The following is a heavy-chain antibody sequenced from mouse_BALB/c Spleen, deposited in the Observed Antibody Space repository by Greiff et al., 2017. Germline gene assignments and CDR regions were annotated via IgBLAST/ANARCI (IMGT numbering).Heavy chain of an antibody. Sequence: VQLQQSGPELVKPGASVKMSCKASGYTFTSYVMHWVKQKPGQGLEWIGYINPYNDGTKYNEKFKGKATLTSDKSSSTAYMELSSLTSEDSAVYYCARGLLRLPYYFDYWGQGTTLTVSS. D-gene: IGHD1-2*01. CDR3: ARGLLRLPYYFDY. CDR2: INPYNDGT. CDR1: GYTFTSYV. V-gene: IGHV1-14*01. J-gene: IGHJ2*01.